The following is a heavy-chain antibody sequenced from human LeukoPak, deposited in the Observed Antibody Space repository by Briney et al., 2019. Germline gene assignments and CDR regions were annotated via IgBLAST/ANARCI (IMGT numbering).Heavy chain of an antibody. D-gene: IGHD5-18*01. CDR2: IYYSGST. CDR1: GGSISSYY. Sequence: SETLSLTCTVSGGSISSYYWSWIRQPPWKGLEWIGYIYYSGSTNYNPSLKSRVTISVDTSKNQFSLKLSSVTAADTAVYYCARFRVGYSYGRDYFDYWGQGTLVTVSS. V-gene: IGHV4-59*01. CDR3: ARFRVGYSYGRDYFDY. J-gene: IGHJ4*02.